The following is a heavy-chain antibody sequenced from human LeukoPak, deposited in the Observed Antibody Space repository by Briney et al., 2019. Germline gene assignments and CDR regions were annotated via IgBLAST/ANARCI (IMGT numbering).Heavy chain of an antibody. CDR1: GFTFDDYA. CDR2: ISSSSSYI. J-gene: IGHJ4*02. Sequence: GGSLRLSCAVSGFTFDDYAMHWVRQVPGKGLEWVSAISSSSSYISYADSVRGRFTISRDNARNSLSLQMNSLRAEDTAVYYCATDRGYYHDSSGFERWGQGTLVTVSS. D-gene: IGHD3-22*01. CDR3: ATDRGYYHDSSGFER. V-gene: IGHV3-21*01.